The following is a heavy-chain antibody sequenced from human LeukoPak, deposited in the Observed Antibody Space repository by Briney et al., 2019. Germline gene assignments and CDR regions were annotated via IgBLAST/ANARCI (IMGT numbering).Heavy chain of an antibody. CDR2: VGTSGRNT. CDR1: GFTFNNYA. V-gene: IGHV3-23*01. Sequence: GGSLRLSCAASGFTFNNYAMRWVRQAPGKGLEWVSAVGTSGRNTYYADSVKGRFTVSRDNSKNTLYLQMDSLRAEDTAVYYCAVEMTTVTTWNYWGQGTLVTVSS. CDR3: AVEMTTVTTWNY. J-gene: IGHJ4*02. D-gene: IGHD4-11*01.